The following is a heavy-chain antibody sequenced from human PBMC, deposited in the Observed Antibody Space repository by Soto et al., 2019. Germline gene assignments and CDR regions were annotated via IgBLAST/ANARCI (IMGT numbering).Heavy chain of an antibody. CDR2: INHSGST. CDR1: GGSFSGYY. Sequence: PSETLSLTCAVYGGSFSGYYWSWIRQPPGKGLEWIGEINHSGSTNYNPSLKSRVTISVDTSKNQFSLKLSSVTAADTAVYYCARSRYYYDSSGYIDYWGQGTLVTVSS. V-gene: IGHV4-34*01. J-gene: IGHJ4*02. CDR3: ARSRYYYDSSGYIDY. D-gene: IGHD3-22*01.